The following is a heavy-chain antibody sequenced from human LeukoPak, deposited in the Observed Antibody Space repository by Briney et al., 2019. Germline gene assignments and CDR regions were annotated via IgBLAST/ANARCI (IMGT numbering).Heavy chain of an antibody. V-gene: IGHV4-59*06. D-gene: IGHD6-25*01. CDR3: ARVGAAASYGMDV. Sequence: SETLSLTCTVSGGSISSYYWSWIRQPPGKGLEWIGYIYYSGSTYYNPSLKSRVTISVDTSKNQFSLKLSSVTAADTAVYYCARVGAAASYGMDVWGQGTTVTVSS. CDR2: IYYSGST. J-gene: IGHJ6*02. CDR1: GGSISSYY.